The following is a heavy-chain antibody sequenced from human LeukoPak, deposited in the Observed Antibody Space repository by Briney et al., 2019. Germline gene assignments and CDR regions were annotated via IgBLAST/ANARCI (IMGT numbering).Heavy chain of an antibody. CDR1: GFTFSSYV. J-gene: IGHJ4*02. CDR3: AKDQQWLAPAHFDH. D-gene: IGHD6-19*01. V-gene: IGHV3-23*01. CDR2: ISGSGGST. Sequence: GGSLRLACAAYGFTFSSYVMSWVRQAPGKGLEWVSGISGSGGSTYYADSVKGRITISRDNSKNTLYLQMNSLRVEDTAVYYCAKDQQWLAPAHFDHWGQGTLVTVSS.